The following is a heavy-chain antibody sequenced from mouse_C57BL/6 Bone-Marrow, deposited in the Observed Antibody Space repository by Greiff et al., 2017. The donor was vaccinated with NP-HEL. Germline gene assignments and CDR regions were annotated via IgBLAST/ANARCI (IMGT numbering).Heavy chain of an antibody. V-gene: IGHV5-6*01. CDR3: ARPGSSYRYFDV. CDR1: GFTFSSYG. J-gene: IGHJ1*03. CDR2: ISSGGSYT. Sequence: EVQGVESGGDLVKPGGSLKLSCAASGFTFSSYGMSWVRQTPDKRLEWVATISSGGSYTYYPDSVKGRFTISRDNAKNTLYLQMSSLKSEDTAMYYCARPGSSYRYFDVWGTGTTVTVSS. D-gene: IGHD1-1*01.